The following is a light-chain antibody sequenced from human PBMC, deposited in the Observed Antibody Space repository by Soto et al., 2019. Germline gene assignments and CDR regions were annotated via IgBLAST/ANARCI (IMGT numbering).Light chain of an antibody. J-gene: IGKJ1*01. CDR3: QQRNTWSTWT. CDR1: QTISSY. Sequence: EIVLTQSPATLSLSPGDRATLSCRASQTISSYLAWYQHKPGQAPRLLIYDASNRATGIPARFSGSGSGTDFTLTISSLEPEDFAVYYCQQRNTWSTWTVGQGTKVDSK. V-gene: IGKV3-11*01. CDR2: DAS.